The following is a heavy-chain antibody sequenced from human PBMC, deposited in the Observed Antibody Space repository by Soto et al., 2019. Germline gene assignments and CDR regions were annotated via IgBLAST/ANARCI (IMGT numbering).Heavy chain of an antibody. CDR3: ARPIAAADYKYYYGMEV. J-gene: IGHJ6*02. CDR2: IYPADSKT. CDR1: GCSCIDYW. Sequence: GESLKNSCNSSGCSCIDYWLRWVRQMPGRGLEWMGIIYPADSKTRYSPSFQGQVTISADKSSNTFYLQWSSLKASDTAMYYCARPIAAADYKYYYGMEVWGQGTSVTVSS. V-gene: IGHV5-51*01. D-gene: IGHD2-21*01.